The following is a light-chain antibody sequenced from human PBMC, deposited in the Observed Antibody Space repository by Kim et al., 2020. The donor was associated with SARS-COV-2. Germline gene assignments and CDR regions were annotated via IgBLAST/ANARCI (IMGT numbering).Light chain of an antibody. V-gene: IGKV1D-12*01. CDR2: GAS. J-gene: IGKJ4*01. CDR3: QQANNFPLA. Sequence: DIQMTQSPSSVSASVGDRVTITCRASQDISRWLAWYQQKPGKVPKLLIYGASSLQNGVPPRFSGSGSGTDFTLSISSLQPEDFATYYCQQANNFPLAYGEGAKVDIK. CDR1: QDISRW.